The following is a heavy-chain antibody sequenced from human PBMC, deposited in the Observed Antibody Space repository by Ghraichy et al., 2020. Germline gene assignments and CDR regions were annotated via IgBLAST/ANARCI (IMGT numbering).Heavy chain of an antibody. CDR1: GFTFNAFS. CDR2: IISDGTNT. D-gene: IGHD2-15*01. CDR3: VKDSYCSGRCCCTYHLDL. Sequence: GGSLRLSCTASGFTFNAFSMPWVRQAPGKGLEWVSCIISDGTNTYYADSVKGRFTISRDNSKNSLFLQMNSLRGEDTALYYCVKDSYCSGRCCCTYHLDLWGQGTLVTVSS. J-gene: IGHJ4*02. V-gene: IGHV3-43*01.